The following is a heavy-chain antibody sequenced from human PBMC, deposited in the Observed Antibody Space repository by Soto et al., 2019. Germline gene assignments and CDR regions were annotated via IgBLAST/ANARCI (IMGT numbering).Heavy chain of an antibody. CDR1: GFSFSNYA. D-gene: IGHD6-13*01. V-gene: IGHV3-23*01. CDR2: IKDSGDDT. J-gene: IGHJ4*02. CDR3: VKGGASYTSCWYAN. Sequence: VELLESGGGLVQPGGSLTLSCTASGFSFSNYAMHWVRQAPGKGLEWVSTIKDSGDDTYYLASVRGRFFISRDYSRNTLYLQMTSLRAEDTALYHCVKGGASYTSCWYANWGQGILVTVSS.